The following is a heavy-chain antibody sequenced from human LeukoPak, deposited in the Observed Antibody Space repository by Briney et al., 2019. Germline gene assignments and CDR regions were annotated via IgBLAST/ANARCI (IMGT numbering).Heavy chain of an antibody. CDR2: ISSSGSTI. D-gene: IGHD5-18*01. V-gene: IGHV3-48*01. CDR3: AKIQGYYFDY. CDR1: GFTFSSYT. J-gene: IGHJ4*02. Sequence: GGSLRLSCAASGFTFSSYTMNWVRQAPGRGLEWVSYISSSGSTIYYADSVKGRFTISRDNAKNSLYLQMNSLRAEDTAVYYCAKIQGYYFDYWGQGTLVTVSS.